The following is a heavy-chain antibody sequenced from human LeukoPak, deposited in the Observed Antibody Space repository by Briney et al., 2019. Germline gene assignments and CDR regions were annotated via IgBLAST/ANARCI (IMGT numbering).Heavy chain of an antibody. CDR2: IYPGDSDT. D-gene: IGHD6-13*01. J-gene: IGHJ4*02. V-gene: IGHV5-51*01. CDR3: ARFFTLDRSSEGRLDY. CDR1: GYSFTSYW. Sequence: GESLKISCKGSGYSFTSYWIGWVRQMPGKGLEWMGIIYPGDSDTRYSPSFQGQVTISADKSISTAYLQWSSLKASDTAMYYCARFFTLDRSSEGRLDYWGQGTLVTVSS.